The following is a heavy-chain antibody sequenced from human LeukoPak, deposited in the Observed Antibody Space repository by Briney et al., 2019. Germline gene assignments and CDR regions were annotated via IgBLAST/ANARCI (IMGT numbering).Heavy chain of an antibody. V-gene: IGHV4-39*07. J-gene: IGHJ4*02. CDR3: ARIAAAGFDY. CDR2: IYYSGST. Sequence: SETLSLTCTVSGVSFSTSNYYWGWIRQPPGKGLEWVASIYYSGSTYYNPSLKSRVTISVDTSKNQFSLKLSSVTAADTAVYYCARIAAAGFDYWGQGTLVTVSS. CDR1: GVSFSTSNYY. D-gene: IGHD6-13*01.